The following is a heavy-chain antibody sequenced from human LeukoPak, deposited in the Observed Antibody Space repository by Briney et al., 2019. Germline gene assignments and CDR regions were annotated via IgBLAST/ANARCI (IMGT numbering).Heavy chain of an antibody. D-gene: IGHD6-19*01. J-gene: IGHJ5*02. V-gene: IGHV3-23*01. CDR1: GFILTSGA. CDR3: AKCSTSAYTTGWCNWIDP. CDR2: TVSRGTT. Sequence: GGSLRLSCVASGFILTSGAMNWVRQAPGKGLEWVSATVSRGTTQYADSVKGRFTVSRDTSKNTLYLQMNSLRADDTAVYYCAKCSTSAYTTGWCNWIDPWGQGTLVTVSS.